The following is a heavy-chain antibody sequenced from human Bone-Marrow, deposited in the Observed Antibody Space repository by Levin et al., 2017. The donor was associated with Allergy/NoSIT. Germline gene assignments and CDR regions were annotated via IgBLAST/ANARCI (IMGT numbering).Heavy chain of an antibody. CDR2: MNPNSGNT. CDR1: GYTFTSYD. J-gene: IGHJ6*02. V-gene: IGHV1-8*01. Sequence: ASVKVSCKASGYTFTSYDINWVRQATGQGLEWMGWMNPNSGNTGYAQKFQGRVTMTRNTSISTAYMELSSLRSEDTAVYYCARGRDKDTAMVTHYYYGMDVWGQGTTVTVSS. D-gene: IGHD5-18*01. CDR3: ARGRDKDTAMVTHYYYGMDV.